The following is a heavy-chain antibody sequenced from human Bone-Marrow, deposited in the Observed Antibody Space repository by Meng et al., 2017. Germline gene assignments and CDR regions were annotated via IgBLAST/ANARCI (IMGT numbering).Heavy chain of an antibody. CDR2: FHHSGTT. D-gene: IGHD6-19*01. V-gene: IGHV4-4*02. J-gene: IGHJ4*02. CDR1: GASVSSGYW. CDR3: AASPGWWRIDS. Sequence: QVQLKGSGPGLVKPSGTLSLTCGVSGASVSSGYWWTWIRQPPGKGLEWIGEFHHSGTTNYNPSLRSRVTISVDTSKNQFSLRLTSVTAADTAVYYCAASPGWWRIDSWGQGTLVTVSS.